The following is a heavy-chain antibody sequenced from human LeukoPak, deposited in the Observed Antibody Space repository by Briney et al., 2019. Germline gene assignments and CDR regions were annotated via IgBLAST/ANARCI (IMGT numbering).Heavy chain of an antibody. D-gene: IGHD6-13*01. Sequence: GASVKVSCKASGYTFTSYGISWVRQAPGQGLEWMGWISAYNGNADYAQKLRGRVTMTTDTSTSTAYMELRSLRSDDTAVYYCARVGNPVRSSWYNWFDPWGQGTLVTVSS. CDR1: GYTFTSYG. V-gene: IGHV1-18*01. J-gene: IGHJ5*02. CDR3: ARVGNPVRSSWYNWFDP. CDR2: ISAYNGNA.